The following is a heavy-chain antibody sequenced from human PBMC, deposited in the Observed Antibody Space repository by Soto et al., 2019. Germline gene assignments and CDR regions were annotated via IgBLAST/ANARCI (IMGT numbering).Heavy chain of an antibody. Sequence: ASVKVSCKASGYTFTSYGISWVRQAPGQGLEWMGWISAYNGNTNYAQKLQGRVTMTTDTSTSTAYMELRSLRSDDTAVYYCANLIAAAGNNWFDPWGQGTLVTVSS. D-gene: IGHD6-13*01. CDR3: ANLIAAAGNNWFDP. J-gene: IGHJ5*02. CDR1: GYTFTSYG. V-gene: IGHV1-18*01. CDR2: ISAYNGNT.